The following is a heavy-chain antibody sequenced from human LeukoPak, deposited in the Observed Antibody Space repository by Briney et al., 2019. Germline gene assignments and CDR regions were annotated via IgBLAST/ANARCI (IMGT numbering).Heavy chain of an antibody. CDR3: ARVMRRGYYFDY. D-gene: IGHD3-10*01. J-gene: IGHJ4*02. CDR2: MNPNSGNT. CDR1: GYTFTSYD. V-gene: IGHV1-8*01. Sequence: ASVKVSCKASGYTFTSYDINWVRQATGQGLEWMGWMNPNSGNTGYAQKFRGRVTMTRNTSISTAYMELSSLRSEDTAVYYCARVMRRGYYFDYWGQGTLVTVSS.